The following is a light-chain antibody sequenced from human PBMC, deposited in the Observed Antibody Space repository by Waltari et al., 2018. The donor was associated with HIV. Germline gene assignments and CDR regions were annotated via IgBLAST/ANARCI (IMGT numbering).Light chain of an antibody. Sequence: QSVLTQPPSASGTPGQRFTIPCSGSSSIPGRTFIFWYQQLPGRAPKLLIYRSSQRPSGVPDRFSGSKFGSSASLVISGLRPEDEADYYCAAWDDNLKGVFGGGTKLTVL. CDR2: RSS. V-gene: IGLV1-47*01. CDR3: AAWDDNLKGV. CDR1: SSIPGRTF. J-gene: IGLJ3*02.